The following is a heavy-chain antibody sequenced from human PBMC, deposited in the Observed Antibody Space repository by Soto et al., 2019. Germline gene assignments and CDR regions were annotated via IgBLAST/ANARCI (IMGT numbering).Heavy chain of an antibody. CDR3: AREKRGYRPQIDY. V-gene: IGHV4-34*01. D-gene: IGHD5-18*01. CDR1: GGSFSGYY. Sequence: PSETLSLTCAVYGGSFSGYYWSWIRQPPGKGLEWIGEINHSGSTDYNPSLKSRVTISVDTSKNQFSLKLSSVTAADTAVYYCAREKRGYRPQIDYWGQGTLVTVSS. J-gene: IGHJ4*02. CDR2: INHSGST.